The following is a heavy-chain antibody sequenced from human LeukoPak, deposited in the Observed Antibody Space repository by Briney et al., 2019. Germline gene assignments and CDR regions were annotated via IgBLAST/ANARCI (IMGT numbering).Heavy chain of an antibody. J-gene: IGHJ5*02. CDR3: ARDGGGYYDH. CDR1: GGSISSGSYY. V-gene: IGHV4-61*02. D-gene: IGHD3-22*01. CDR2: IYTSGST. Sequence: SETLSLTCTVSGGSISSGSYYWSWIRQPAGKGLEWIVRIYTSGSTNYNPSLKSRVTISVNTSKNQFSLKLSSVTAADTAVYYCARDGGGYYDHWGQGTLVTVSS.